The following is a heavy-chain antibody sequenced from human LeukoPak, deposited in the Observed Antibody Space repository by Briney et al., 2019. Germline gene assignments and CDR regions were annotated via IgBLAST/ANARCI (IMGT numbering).Heavy chain of an antibody. CDR2: INHSGST. CDR3: AREGGSGSYGKNDY. CDR1: GGSISSYY. J-gene: IGHJ4*02. Sequence: TSETLSLTCTVSGGSISSYYWSWIRQPPGKGLEWIGEINHSGSTNYNPSLKSRVTISVDTSKNQFSLKLSSVTAADTAVYYCAREGGSGSYGKNDYWGQGTLVTVSS. V-gene: IGHV4-34*01. D-gene: IGHD1-26*01.